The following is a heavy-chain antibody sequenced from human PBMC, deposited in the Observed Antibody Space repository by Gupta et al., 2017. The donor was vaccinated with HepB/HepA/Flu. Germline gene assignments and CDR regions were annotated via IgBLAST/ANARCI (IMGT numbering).Heavy chain of an antibody. CDR3: ARDFDGAGGV. Sequence: ELQLVESGGDLVQPGGSLRLSCAASGFTCSVSWMHWVRHTPGKGLEWVSRMNGDETYTRYADSVKGRFSISRDNAKNTLYLEMNSLRVEGTGVYYCARDFDGAGGVWGQGTTVTVSS. V-gene: IGHV3-74*01. CDR1: GFTCSVSW. D-gene: IGHD3-10*01. J-gene: IGHJ6*02. CDR2: MNGDETYT.